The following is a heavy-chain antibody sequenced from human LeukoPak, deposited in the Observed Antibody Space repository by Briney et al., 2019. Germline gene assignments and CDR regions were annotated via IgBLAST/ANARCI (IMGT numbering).Heavy chain of an antibody. V-gene: IGHV3-30*03. CDR3: ARDQRVCVRGSGGGCQVGYYYYGMDV. D-gene: IGHD2-8*02. CDR2: ISYDGSNK. Sequence: GGSLRLSCAASGFTFSSYGMHWVRQAPGKGLEWVAVISYDGSNKYYADSVKGRFTISRDNSKNTLYLQMNSLRAEDTAVYYCARDQRVCVRGSGGGCQVGYYYYGMDVWGQGTTVTVSS. CDR1: GFTFSSYG. J-gene: IGHJ6*02.